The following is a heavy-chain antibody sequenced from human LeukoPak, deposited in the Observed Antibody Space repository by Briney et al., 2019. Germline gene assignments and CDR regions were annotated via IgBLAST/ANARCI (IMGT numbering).Heavy chain of an antibody. V-gene: IGHV3-7*01. CDR3: ARGGHSGYSSSWPTPGDENYYYMDV. CDR1: GFTFSSYW. J-gene: IGHJ6*03. D-gene: IGHD6-13*01. Sequence: PGGSLRLSCAASGFTFSSYWMSWVRQAPGKGLEWVANIKQDGSEKYYVDSVKGRFTISRDNAKNSLYLQMNSLRAEDTAVYYCARGGHSGYSSSWPTPGDENYYYMDVWGKGTTVTVSS. CDR2: IKQDGSEK.